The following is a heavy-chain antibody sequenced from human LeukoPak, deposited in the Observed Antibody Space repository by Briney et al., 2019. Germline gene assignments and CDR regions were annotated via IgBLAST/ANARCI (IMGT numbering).Heavy chain of an antibody. J-gene: IGHJ1*01. CDR3: AKDDAWGRYQD. V-gene: IGHV3-23*01. Sequence: GGSLRLSCAASGFTFSSYSMNWVRQAPGKGLEWVSGIIGGAGSTYYADSVRGRFTISRDNSKNTLYLQMSSLGAEDTAVYFCAKDDAWGRYQDWGQGTLVTVSS. CDR2: IIGGAGST. CDR1: GFTFSSYS. D-gene: IGHD3-16*01.